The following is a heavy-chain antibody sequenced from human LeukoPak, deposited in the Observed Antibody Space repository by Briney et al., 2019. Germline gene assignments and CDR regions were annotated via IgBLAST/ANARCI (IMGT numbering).Heavy chain of an antibody. CDR3: AKVSFEDIVVVVAAKQYYCYGMDV. CDR1: GFTFSSYA. Sequence: GGSLRLSCAASGFTFSSYAMSWVRQAPGKGLEWVSAISGSGGSTYYADSVKGRFTISRDNSKNTLYLQMNSLRAEDTAVYYCAKVSFEDIVVVVAAKQYYCYGMDVWGQGTTVTVSS. V-gene: IGHV3-23*01. CDR2: ISGSGGST. J-gene: IGHJ6*02. D-gene: IGHD2-15*01.